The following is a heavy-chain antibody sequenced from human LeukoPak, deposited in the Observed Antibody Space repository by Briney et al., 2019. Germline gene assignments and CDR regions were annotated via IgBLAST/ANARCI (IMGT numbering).Heavy chain of an antibody. J-gene: IGHJ6*02. Sequence: GGSLRLSCAASGFTFTNYAMSWVRQAPGKGLEWVSTISGSGGSTHYADSVKGRFTISRDNSKNTLYLQMNSLRAEDTGVYHCTTRRDSSGSYGMDVWGQGTTVTASS. CDR3: TTRRDSSGSYGMDV. D-gene: IGHD3-22*01. V-gene: IGHV3-23*01. CDR2: ISGSGGST. CDR1: GFTFTNYA.